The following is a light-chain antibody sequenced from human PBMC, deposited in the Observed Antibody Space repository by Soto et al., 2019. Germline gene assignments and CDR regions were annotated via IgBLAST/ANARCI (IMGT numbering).Light chain of an antibody. J-gene: IGKJ2*01. CDR2: AAS. Sequence: DIQMTQSPSSLSASVGDRVTITCRASQSISSYLNWYQQKPGKAPKLLIYAASSLQSGVPSRFSGSGSGTDFTLTNSSLHPEDFATYYCQQSYSTPYTFGQGTKLEIK. CDR3: QQSYSTPYT. CDR1: QSISSY. V-gene: IGKV1-39*01.